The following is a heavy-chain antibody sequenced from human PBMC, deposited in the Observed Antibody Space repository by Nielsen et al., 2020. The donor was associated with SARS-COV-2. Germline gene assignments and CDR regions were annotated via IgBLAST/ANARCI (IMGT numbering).Heavy chain of an antibody. CDR3: AKLGYDSSGYWPRFDY. J-gene: IGHJ4*02. V-gene: IGHV3-30*18. D-gene: IGHD3-22*01. CDR1: GFTFSSYG. CDR2: ISYDGSNK. Sequence: GGSLRLSCAASGFTFSSYGMHWVRQAPGKGLEWVAVISYDGSNKYYPDSVKGRFTISRDNSKNTLYLQMNSLRAEDTALYYCAKLGYDSSGYWPRFDYWGQGTLVTVSS.